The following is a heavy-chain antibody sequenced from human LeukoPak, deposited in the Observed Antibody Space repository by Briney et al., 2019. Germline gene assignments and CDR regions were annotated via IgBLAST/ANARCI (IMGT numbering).Heavy chain of an antibody. CDR2: IIPIFGTA. CDR1: GGTFSSYA. CDR3: ASGGRRWPIYYFDY. Sequence: ASVKVSCKASGGTFSSYAISWVRQAPGQGLEWMGGIIPIFGTANYAQKFQGRVTITTDESTSTAYMELSSLRSEDTAVYYCASGGRRWPIYYFDYWGQGTLVTVSS. J-gene: IGHJ4*02. D-gene: IGHD5-24*01. V-gene: IGHV1-69*05.